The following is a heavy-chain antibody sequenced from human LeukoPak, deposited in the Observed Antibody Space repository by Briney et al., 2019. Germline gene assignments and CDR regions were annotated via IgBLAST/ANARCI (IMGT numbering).Heavy chain of an antibody. V-gene: IGHV2-5*01. J-gene: IGHJ4*02. CDR1: GFALSHSGVA. D-gene: IGHD4-17*01. CDR2: IYGNDDV. CDR3: SHRQNGDYGY. Sequence: SGPTLVNPTQTLTLTCTISGFALSHSGVAVGWIRQPPGKAPEWLALIYGNDDVRYSPSLQSRLTITKDTSKNQVVLTMTDMDTVDTATYYCSHRQNGDYGYWGQGTLVTVSS.